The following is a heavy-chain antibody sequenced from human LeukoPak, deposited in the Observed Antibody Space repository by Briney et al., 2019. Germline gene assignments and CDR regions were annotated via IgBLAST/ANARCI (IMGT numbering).Heavy chain of an antibody. Sequence: GGSLRLSCAASGFTVSSNYMSWVRQAPGKGLEWVSIIYSGGSTYYADSVKGRFTISRDDSKNTLYLQMNSLRAEDTAVYYCARDKAPYYYGSGSYSDYWGQGTLVTDSS. CDR3: ARDKAPYYYGSGSYSDY. CDR2: IYSGGST. D-gene: IGHD3-10*01. CDR1: GFTVSSNY. V-gene: IGHV3-66*02. J-gene: IGHJ4*02.